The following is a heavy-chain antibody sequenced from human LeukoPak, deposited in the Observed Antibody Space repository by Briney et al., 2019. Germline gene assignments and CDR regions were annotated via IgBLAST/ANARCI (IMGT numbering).Heavy chain of an antibody. Sequence: PGGSLRLSCAASGFTFSSYAMSWIRQAPGKGLEWLSYISSSGTTIYYADSVKGRFTISRDNAKNSLYLQMNSLRAEDTAVYYCARGSTYYDSSGYYPDYFDYWGQGTLVTVSS. V-gene: IGHV3-48*04. D-gene: IGHD3-22*01. J-gene: IGHJ4*02. CDR2: ISSSGTTI. CDR3: ARGSTYYDSSGYYPDYFDY. CDR1: GFTFSSYA.